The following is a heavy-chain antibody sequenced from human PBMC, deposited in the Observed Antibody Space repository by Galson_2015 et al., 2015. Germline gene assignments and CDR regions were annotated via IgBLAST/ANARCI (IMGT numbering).Heavy chain of an antibody. CDR3: TIVAGEFDTDHWYVLMDV. Sequence: SLRLSCATSGFTFSNAWMTWVRQAPGKGLEWVGRLKSKIDGGTTDCAAPVQGRFTISRDDAKNTLFLQMNSLQTEDTAVYYCTIVAGEFDTDHWYVLMDVWGKGTPVPVTP. CDR2: LKSKIDGGTT. D-gene: IGHD6-13*01. V-gene: IGHV3-15*01. J-gene: IGHJ6*04. CDR1: GFTFSNAW.